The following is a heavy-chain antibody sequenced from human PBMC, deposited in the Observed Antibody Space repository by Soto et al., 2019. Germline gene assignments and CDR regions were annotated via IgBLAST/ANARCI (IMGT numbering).Heavy chain of an antibody. CDR3: ARADFNWNDGDDAFDI. D-gene: IGHD1-20*01. Sequence: ASVKVSCKASGYTFTSYDINWVRQATGQGLEWMGWMNPNSGNTGYAQKFQGRVTMTRNTSISTAYMELSSLRSEDTAVYYCARADFNWNDGDDAFDIRGQGTMVTVPS. J-gene: IGHJ3*02. CDR2: MNPNSGNT. V-gene: IGHV1-8*01. CDR1: GYTFTSYD.